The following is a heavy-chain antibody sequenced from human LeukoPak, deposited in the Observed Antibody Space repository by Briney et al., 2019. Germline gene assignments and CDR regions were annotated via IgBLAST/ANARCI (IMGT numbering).Heavy chain of an antibody. CDR3: ARDMELAAAGREGFDY. CDR1: GFTVSSNY. D-gene: IGHD6-13*01. CDR2: IYSGGST. J-gene: IGHJ4*02. V-gene: IGHV3-66*01. Sequence: GGSLRLSCAASGFTVSSNYMSWVRQAPGKGLEWVSVIYSGGSTYYADCVKGRFTISRDNSKNTLYLQMNSLRAEDTAVYYCARDMELAAAGREGFDYWGQGTLVTVSS.